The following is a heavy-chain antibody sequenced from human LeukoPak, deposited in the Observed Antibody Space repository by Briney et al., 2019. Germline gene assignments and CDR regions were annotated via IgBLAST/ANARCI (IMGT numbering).Heavy chain of an antibody. CDR1: GGSISSCDYY. Sequence: SETLSLTCTVSGGSISSCDYYWSWIRQPPGKGLEWIGYIYYSGSTYYNPSLKSRITISVDTSKNQFSLKLSSVTAADTAVYYCAREKAVYGSGSYLFWGRGTLVTVSS. CDR2: IYYSGST. CDR3: AREKAVYGSGSYLF. J-gene: IGHJ4*02. D-gene: IGHD3-10*01. V-gene: IGHV4-30-4*01.